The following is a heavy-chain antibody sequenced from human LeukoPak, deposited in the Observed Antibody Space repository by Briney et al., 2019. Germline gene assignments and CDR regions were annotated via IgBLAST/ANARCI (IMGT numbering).Heavy chain of an antibody. CDR1: GFTFSSYS. Sequence: PGGSLRLSCAASGFTFSSYSMNWVRQAPGKGLEWVSFISSRSSYIYYADSVKGRFTISRDNANNSLYLHMNSLRAEDTAVYYCSSFRDYSNCNWGQGTLVTVSS. CDR2: ISSRSSYI. D-gene: IGHD4-11*01. V-gene: IGHV3-21*01. J-gene: IGHJ4*02. CDR3: SSFRDYSNCN.